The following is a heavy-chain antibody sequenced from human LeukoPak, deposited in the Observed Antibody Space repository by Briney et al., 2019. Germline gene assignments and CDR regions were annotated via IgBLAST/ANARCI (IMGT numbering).Heavy chain of an antibody. CDR2: IIPIFGTA. J-gene: IGHJ4*02. Sequence: SVKVSCKASGGTFSSYAISWVRQAPGQGLEWVGGIIPIFGTANYAQKFQGRVTITADESTSTAYMELSSLRSEDTAVYYCARGLNSGSYGYFDYWGQGTLVTVSS. CDR1: GGTFSSYA. D-gene: IGHD1-26*01. V-gene: IGHV1-69*13. CDR3: ARGLNSGSYGYFDY.